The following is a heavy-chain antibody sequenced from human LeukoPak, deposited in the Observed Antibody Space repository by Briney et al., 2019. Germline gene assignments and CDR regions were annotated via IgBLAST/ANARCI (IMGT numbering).Heavy chain of an antibody. Sequence: PGGSLRLSCAASGFTFDDHGMSWVRQAPGKGLEWVSVIGGGGSTTDYADSVKGRFTISRDNSKNTLYLQINSLRAEDTAVYYCAKSSVRSSSLFDFWGQGTLVTVSS. V-gene: IGHV3-23*01. CDR3: AKSSVRSSSLFDF. CDR2: IGGGGSTT. J-gene: IGHJ4*02. CDR1: GFTFDDHG. D-gene: IGHD6-13*01.